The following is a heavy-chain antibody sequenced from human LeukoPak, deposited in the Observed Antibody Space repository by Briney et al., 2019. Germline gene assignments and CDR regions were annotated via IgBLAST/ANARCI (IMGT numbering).Heavy chain of an antibody. CDR2: IYYSGGT. V-gene: IGHV4-59*01. Sequence: SETLSLTCTVSRGSITSSYWSWIRQPPGKGLEWIGYIYYSGGTNYNPSLKSRVTISADTSKNRFSLKLRSVTAADTAVYYCARAGTNDYGDLAGWFDPWGQGTLVIVSS. J-gene: IGHJ5*02. CDR3: ARAGTNDYGDLAGWFDP. D-gene: IGHD4-17*01. CDR1: RGSITSSY.